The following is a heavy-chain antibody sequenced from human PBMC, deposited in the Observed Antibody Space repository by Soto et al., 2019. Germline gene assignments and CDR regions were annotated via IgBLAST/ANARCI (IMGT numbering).Heavy chain of an antibody. D-gene: IGHD2-2*01. CDR2: IYPGDSDT. Sequence: EVQLVPSGAEVKKPGESLKISSKGSGYRFNNYWIGWVRQMPGHGLELLGIIYPGDSDTNYSPSSQAQVTISADKSVTTVYLQWSSLKASDTAMYYSAGDYCSGTTCYEFGYCGQGTQVTVSS. CDR1: GYRFNNYW. V-gene: IGHV5-51*01. J-gene: IGHJ4*02. CDR3: AGDYCSGTTCYEFGY.